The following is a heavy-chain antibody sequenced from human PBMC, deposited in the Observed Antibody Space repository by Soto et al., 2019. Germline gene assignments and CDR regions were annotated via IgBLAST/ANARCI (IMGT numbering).Heavy chain of an antibody. Sequence: QVQLVQSGAEVKKPGSSMKVSCTASGGTFTSHAISWVRQAPGQGLEWMGGIVPYINTANYAQKFQGRVTISADESMTTAYMEVSGLTSGDPAIYYCARHRPYFGSGSYFYGMDVWGQGTTVTVSS. CDR2: IVPYINTA. CDR3: ARHRPYFGSGSYFYGMDV. D-gene: IGHD3-10*01. CDR1: GGTFTSHA. V-gene: IGHV1-69*01. J-gene: IGHJ6*02.